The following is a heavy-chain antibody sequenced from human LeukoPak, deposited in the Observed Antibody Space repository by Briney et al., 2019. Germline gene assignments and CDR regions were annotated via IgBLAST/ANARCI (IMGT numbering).Heavy chain of an antibody. CDR3: ARDWITGTGDAFDI. J-gene: IGHJ3*02. D-gene: IGHD1-7*01. CDR2: IYYSGNT. Sequence: PSETLSLTCTVSGGSISSSYWSWIRQPPGKRLEWIGYIYYSGNTNYSPSLESRVTMSVDTSKNQFSLKLSSVTAADTAVYYCARDWITGTGDAFDIWGQGTMVTVSS. CDR1: GGSISSSY. V-gene: IGHV4-59*01.